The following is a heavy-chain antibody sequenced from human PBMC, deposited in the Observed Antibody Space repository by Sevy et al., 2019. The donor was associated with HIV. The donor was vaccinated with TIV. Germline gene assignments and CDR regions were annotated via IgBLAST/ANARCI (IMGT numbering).Heavy chain of an antibody. J-gene: IGHJ4*02. Sequence: ASVKVSCKASGYTFTSYDINWVRQATGQGLEWMGWMNPNSGNTGYAQKFQGRVTMTEDTSTDTAYMELSSLKSEDTAVFYCAITKDYYDSSGCPFDYWGQGTLVTVSS. CDR2: MNPNSGNT. V-gene: IGHV1-8*01. D-gene: IGHD3-22*01. CDR3: AITKDYYDSSGCPFDY. CDR1: GYTFTSYD.